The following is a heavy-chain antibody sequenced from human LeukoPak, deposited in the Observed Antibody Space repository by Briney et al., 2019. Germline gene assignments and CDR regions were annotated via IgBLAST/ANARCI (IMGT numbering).Heavy chain of an antibody. V-gene: IGHV3-30-3*01. D-gene: IGHD3-22*01. Sequence: GGSLRLSCAASGFTFSSYAMHWVRQAPGKGLEWVAVISYDGSNKYYADSVKGRFTIFRDNAKHTLFLQMNSLRAEDTAVYYCARGDSSGYYHWGQGTLVTVSS. J-gene: IGHJ5*02. CDR1: GFTFSSYA. CDR3: ARGDSSGYYH. CDR2: ISYDGSNK.